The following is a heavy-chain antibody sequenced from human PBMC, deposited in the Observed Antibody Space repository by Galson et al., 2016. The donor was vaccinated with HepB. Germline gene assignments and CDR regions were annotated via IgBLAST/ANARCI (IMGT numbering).Heavy chain of an antibody. CDR1: GGSINIGDYS. V-gene: IGHV4-30-2*01. CDR3: ARGRSLRDDYYGMDV. J-gene: IGHJ6*02. D-gene: IGHD3-16*01. Sequence: TLSLTCAVSGGSINIGDYSWSWIRQPPGKGLEWIGDIYLSGITYYHPSLKSRVTMSLDRSKNQFSLEMTSVTAADTAVYFCARGRSLRDDYYGMDVWGQGTTVTVSS. CDR2: IYLSGIT.